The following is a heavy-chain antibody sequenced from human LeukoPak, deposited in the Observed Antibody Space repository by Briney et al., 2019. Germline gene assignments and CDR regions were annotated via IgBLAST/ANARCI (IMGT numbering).Heavy chain of an antibody. V-gene: IGHV4-34*01. CDR3: ARPLNTAMVTPFDY. CDR2: INHSGST. J-gene: IGHJ4*02. CDR1: GGSFSGYY. Sequence: SETLSLTCAVYGGSFSGYYWSWIRQPPGKGLEWIGEINHSGSTNYNPSLKSRVTISVDTSKNQFSLKLSSVTAADTAVYYCARPLNTAMVTPFDYWGQGTLVTVSS. D-gene: IGHD5-18*01.